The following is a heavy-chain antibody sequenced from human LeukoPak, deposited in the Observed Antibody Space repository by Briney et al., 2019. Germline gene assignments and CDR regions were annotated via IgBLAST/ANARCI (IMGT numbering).Heavy chain of an antibody. V-gene: IGHV4-39*01. CDR1: GGSISSASYF. Sequence: SETLSLTCTVSGGSISSASYFWGWIRQPPGKGLEWIGTIYYSGRTYYNESLRSRVTMSGDTSRNQFSLRLSSVNAADTAVYYCAKAGVRYSNSRGLYAFDFWGPGTMVTVSS. D-gene: IGHD3-22*01. J-gene: IGHJ3*01. CDR3: AKAGVRYSNSRGLYAFDF. CDR2: IYYSGRT.